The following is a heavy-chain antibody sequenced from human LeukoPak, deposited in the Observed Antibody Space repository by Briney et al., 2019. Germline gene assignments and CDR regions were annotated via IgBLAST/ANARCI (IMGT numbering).Heavy chain of an antibody. CDR2: ISSSGSP. CDR1: GDSISSGDYY. CDR3: ARGPYSYDSSGAFDI. V-gene: IGHV4-61*02. Sequence: SETLSLTCTVSGDSISSGDYYWSWIRQPAGKGLEWIGRISSSGSPNYNPSLKSRVTISVDTSKNQFSLKLSSVTAADTAVYFCARGPYSYDSSGAFDIWGQGTMVTASS. J-gene: IGHJ3*02. D-gene: IGHD3-22*01.